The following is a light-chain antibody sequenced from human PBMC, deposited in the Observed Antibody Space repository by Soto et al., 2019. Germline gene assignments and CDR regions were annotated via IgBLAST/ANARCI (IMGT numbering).Light chain of an antibody. V-gene: IGLV2-14*03. J-gene: IGLJ2*01. Sequence: QSVLTQPASVSGSPGQSITISCTGTSSDVGTYNYVSWYQQHPGKAPKVMIYDVSNRPSGVSNRFSGSKSGNTASLTISGXQAEDEADYYCSSCTGSSTSVIFGGGTKLTVL. CDR1: SSDVGTYNY. CDR2: DVS. CDR3: SSCTGSSTSVI.